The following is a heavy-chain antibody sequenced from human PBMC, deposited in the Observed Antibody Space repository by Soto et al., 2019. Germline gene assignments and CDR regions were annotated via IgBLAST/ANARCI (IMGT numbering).Heavy chain of an antibody. Sequence: GGSLRLSCAASGFTFSSYGMHWVRQAPGKGLEWVAVISYDGSNKYYADSVKGRFTISRDNSKNTLYLQMNSLRAEDTAVYYCARFTDYCSGGSCYRRGGYFDYWGQGTLVTVSS. J-gene: IGHJ4*02. CDR2: ISYDGSNK. V-gene: IGHV3-30*03. CDR3: ARFTDYCSGGSCYRRGGYFDY. CDR1: GFTFSSYG. D-gene: IGHD2-15*01.